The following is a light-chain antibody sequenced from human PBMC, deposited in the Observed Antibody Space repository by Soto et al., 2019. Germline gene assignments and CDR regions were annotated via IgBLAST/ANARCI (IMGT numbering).Light chain of an antibody. CDR1: RSVSDTL. CDR2: ATS. CDR3: QQYCNSPFT. V-gene: IGKV3-20*01. Sequence: EIEMTQSPGTLSLSPGDRATLTCRADRSVSDTLLTWFQQKPGHAPRLLIFATSNRAPGIPDRFSGSGSGTDFTLTISRLEPDDFAVYYCQQYCNSPFTFGQGTKVEIK. J-gene: IGKJ3*01.